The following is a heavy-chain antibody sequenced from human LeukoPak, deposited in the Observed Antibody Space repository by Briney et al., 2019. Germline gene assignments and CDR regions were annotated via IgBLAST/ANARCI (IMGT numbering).Heavy chain of an antibody. J-gene: IGHJ4*02. CDR2: ISSSGSTI. D-gene: IGHD2-2*01. V-gene: IGHV3-48*03. CDR1: GFTFSSYE. Sequence: GGSLRLSCAASGFTFSSYEMNWVRQAPGKGLEWVSYISSSGSTIYYADSVKGRFTISRGNAKNSLYLQMNSLRAEDTAIYYCAKDKLGSCSSTTCSDFDNWGQGTLVTVSS. CDR3: AKDKLGSCSSTTCSDFDN.